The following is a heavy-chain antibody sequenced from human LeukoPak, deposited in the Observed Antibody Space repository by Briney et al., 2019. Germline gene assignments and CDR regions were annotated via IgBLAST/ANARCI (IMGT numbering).Heavy chain of an antibody. V-gene: IGHV3-11*06. CDR1: GFTFSDYY. CDR2: ISSSSSYI. D-gene: IGHD3-10*01. CDR3: ARDLLKLGRGFDY. Sequence: PGRSLRLSCAASGFTFSDYYMSWIRQAPGKGLEWVSSISSSSSYIYYADSVKGRFTISRDNAKNSLYLQMNSLRAEDTAVYYCARDLLKLGRGFDYWGQGTLVTVSS. J-gene: IGHJ4*02.